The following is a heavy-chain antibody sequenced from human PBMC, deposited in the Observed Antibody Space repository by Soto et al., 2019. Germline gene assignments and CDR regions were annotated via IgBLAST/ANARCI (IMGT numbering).Heavy chain of an antibody. J-gene: IGHJ4*02. D-gene: IGHD4-17*01. CDR3: ARGPTVTTDY. V-gene: IGHV4-61*01. CDR2: IYSSGTT. CDR1: GGSVSSDTHY. Sequence: QVQLQESGPGLVKPSETLSLTCTVSGGSVSSDTHYWSWMRQPPGKGLEWIGYIYSSGTTNYNPSLKSRVTISIDTSKNQFSLNLRSVTAADTAVYYCARGPTVTTDYWGQGTLVTVSS.